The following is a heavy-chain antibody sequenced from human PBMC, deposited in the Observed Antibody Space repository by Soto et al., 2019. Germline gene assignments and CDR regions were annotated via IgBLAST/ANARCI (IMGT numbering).Heavy chain of an antibody. Sequence: TLSLTCAVYGGSFSGYYWSWVRQPPGKGLEWIGEINHSGSTNYNPSLKSRVTISVDTSKNQFSLKLSSVTAADTAVFYCAGLYPYESSGYHLNYWGQGALVTVSS. CDR1: GGSFSGYY. CDR3: AGLYPYESSGYHLNY. J-gene: IGHJ4*02. D-gene: IGHD3-22*01. CDR2: INHSGST. V-gene: IGHV4-34*01.